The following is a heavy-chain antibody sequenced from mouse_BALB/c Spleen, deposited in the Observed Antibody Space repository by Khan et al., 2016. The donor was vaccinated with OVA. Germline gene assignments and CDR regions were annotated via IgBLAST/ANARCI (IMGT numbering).Heavy chain of an antibody. Sequence: QVRLQQSGAELVKPGASVKLSCKTSGYTFTSYWIQWVTQRPGQGLGWIGQIFPGTGTTYYNENFKGKATLTIDTSATTAYMQLSGLTSEDSAVYFCARGYVGNYEFAYWGQGTLVTVSA. CDR3: ARGYVGNYEFAY. CDR1: GYTFTSYW. V-gene: IGHV1S132*01. D-gene: IGHD2-1*01. CDR2: IFPGTGTT. J-gene: IGHJ3*01.